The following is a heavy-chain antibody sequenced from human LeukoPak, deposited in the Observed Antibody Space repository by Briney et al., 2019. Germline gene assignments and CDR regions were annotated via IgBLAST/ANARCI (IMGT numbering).Heavy chain of an antibody. CDR2: ISGSGTAT. V-gene: IGHV3-23*01. CDR1: GFTFSSYA. CDR3: AKGHRLCSSGNCNSQVDS. J-gene: IGHJ5*01. Sequence: GGPLRLSCAASGFTFSSYAMSWVRQAPGKGLVWISTISGSGTATHYADSVKGWFTISRDNSKNTLYLQMNSLRADDTAAYYCAKGHRLCSSGNCNSQVDSWGHGTLVIVPS. D-gene: IGHD2-15*01.